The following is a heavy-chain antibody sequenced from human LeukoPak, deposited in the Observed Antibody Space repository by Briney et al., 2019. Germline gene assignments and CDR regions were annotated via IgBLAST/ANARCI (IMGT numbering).Heavy chain of an antibody. V-gene: IGHV4-39*01. D-gene: IGHD3-22*01. CDR2: IYYSGST. CDR3: ARHRDYYDSSGYDY. Sequence: SETLSLTCTVSGGSISSSSYYWGWIRQPLGKGLEWIGSIYYSGSTYYNPSLKSRVTISVDTSKNQFSLKLSSVTAADTAVYYCARHRDYYDSSGYDYWGQGTLVTVSS. CDR1: GGSISSSSYY. J-gene: IGHJ4*02.